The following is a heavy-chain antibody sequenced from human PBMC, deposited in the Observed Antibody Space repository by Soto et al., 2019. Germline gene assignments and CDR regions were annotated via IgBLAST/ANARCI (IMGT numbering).Heavy chain of an antibody. J-gene: IGHJ4*02. Sequence: SETLSLTCSVSVGSISSFFYSWSFIRQPPGKGLEWIGYIYHSGSTYYNPSLKSRVTISVDRSKNQFSLKLSSVTAADTAVYYCARARGDYYDSSGYLFDYWGQGTLVTVSS. CDR2: IYHSGST. CDR1: VGSISSFFYS. D-gene: IGHD3-22*01. V-gene: IGHV4-30-2*01. CDR3: ARARGDYYDSSGYLFDY.